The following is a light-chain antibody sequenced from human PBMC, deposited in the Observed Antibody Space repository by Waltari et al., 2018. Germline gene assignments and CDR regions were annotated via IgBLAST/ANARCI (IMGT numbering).Light chain of an antibody. CDR1: QSVSSN. CDR3: QQYNNWPPWT. J-gene: IGKJ1*01. Sequence: EIVMTQSPATLSVSPGERATLSCRASQSVSSNLAWYQQKPGQAPRLLIYGASTRATVIPARFSGSGSGTAFTLTIISLQSEDFAVYYCQQYNNWPPWTFGQGTKVEIK. CDR2: GAS. V-gene: IGKV3-15*01.